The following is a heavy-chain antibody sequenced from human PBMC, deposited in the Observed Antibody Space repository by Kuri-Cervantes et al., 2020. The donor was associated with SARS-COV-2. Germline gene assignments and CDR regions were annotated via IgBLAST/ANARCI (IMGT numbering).Heavy chain of an antibody. V-gene: IGHV1-2*02. CDR2: INPNSGGT. CDR3: ARVVRTMVRGVIITEEDYYYYYMDV. CDR1: GYTFKTYG. Sequence: ASVKVSCKASGYTFKTYGISWVRQAPGQGLEWMGWINPNSGGTNYAQKFQGRVTMTRDTSISTAYMELSRLRSDDTAVYYCARVVRTMVRGVIITEEDYYYYYMDVWGKGTTVTVSS. J-gene: IGHJ6*03. D-gene: IGHD3-10*01.